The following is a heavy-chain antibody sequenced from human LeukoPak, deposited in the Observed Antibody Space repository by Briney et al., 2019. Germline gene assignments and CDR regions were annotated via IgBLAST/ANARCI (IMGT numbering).Heavy chain of an antibody. Sequence: GGSLRLSCAASGFTFSSYAMSWVRQAPGKGLECVSVISGDGGSTYYADSVKGRFTISRDNSKNTLYLQVNSLRAEDTAVYYCAKHLWRDLLWFGEGYYFGYWGQGTLVTVSS. CDR1: GFTFSSYA. CDR2: ISGDGGST. J-gene: IGHJ4*02. D-gene: IGHD3-10*01. CDR3: AKHLWRDLLWFGEGYYFGY. V-gene: IGHV3-23*01.